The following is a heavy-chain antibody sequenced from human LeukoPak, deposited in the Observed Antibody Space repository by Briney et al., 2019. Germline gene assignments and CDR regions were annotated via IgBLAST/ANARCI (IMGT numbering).Heavy chain of an antibody. CDR3: ARRRVVVASTDGASSAFDI. CDR1: GGSISGGGYY. D-gene: IGHD2-15*01. J-gene: IGHJ3*02. V-gene: IGHV4-31*03. Sequence: SETLSLTCTVSGGSISGGGYYWSWIRQHPGKGLEWIGYIYYSGSTYYNPSLRSRVTISVDTSKNQFSLRLSSVTAADTAVYFCARRRVVVASTDGASSAFDIWGQGTMVTVSS. CDR2: IYYSGST.